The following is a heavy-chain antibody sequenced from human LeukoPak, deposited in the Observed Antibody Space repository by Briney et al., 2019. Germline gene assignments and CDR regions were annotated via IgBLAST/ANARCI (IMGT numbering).Heavy chain of an antibody. CDR3: ARVHSSGWPYYYYYMDV. CDR2: ISYDGSNK. CDR1: GFTFSSSG. Sequence: PGGSLRLSCAASGFTFSSSGMNWVRQAPGKGLEWVAVISYDGSNKYYADSVKGRFTISRDNSKNTLYLQMNSLRAEDTAVYYCARVHSSGWPYYYYYMDVWGKGTTVTVSS. V-gene: IGHV3-30*03. D-gene: IGHD6-19*01. J-gene: IGHJ6*03.